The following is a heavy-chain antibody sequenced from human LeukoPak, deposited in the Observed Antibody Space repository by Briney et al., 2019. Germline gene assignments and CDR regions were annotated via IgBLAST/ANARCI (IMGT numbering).Heavy chain of an antibody. D-gene: IGHD5-18*01. J-gene: IGHJ4*02. CDR1: GFTFSSYG. V-gene: IGHV3-30*03. Sequence: GGSLRLSCAASGFTFSSYGMHWVRQAPGKGLEWVAVISYDGSNKYYADSVKGRFTISRDNSKNTLDLQMTGLRAEDTAVYYCARSVGEIQLWQGFDYWGQGTLVTVSS. CDR3: ARSVGEIQLWQGFDY. CDR2: ISYDGSNK.